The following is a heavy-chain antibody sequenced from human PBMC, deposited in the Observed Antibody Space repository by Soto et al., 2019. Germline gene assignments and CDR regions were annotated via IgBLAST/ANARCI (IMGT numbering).Heavy chain of an antibody. CDR1: GFTFSSYG. V-gene: IGHV3-33*01. CDR3: ARDKYCSGGSCYRRKYYYYGMDV. J-gene: IGHJ6*02. Sequence: QVQLVESGGGVVQPGRSLRLSCAASGFTFSSYGMHWVRQAPGKGLEWVAVIWYDGSNKYYADSVKGRFTISRDNSKNTQYLQMNSLRAEDTAVYYCARDKYCSGGSCYRRKYYYYGMDVWGQGTTVTVSS. D-gene: IGHD2-15*01. CDR2: IWYDGSNK.